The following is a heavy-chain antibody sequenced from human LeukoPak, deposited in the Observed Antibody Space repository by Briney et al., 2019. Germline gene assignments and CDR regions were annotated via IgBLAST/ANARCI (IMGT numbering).Heavy chain of an antibody. D-gene: IGHD2-2*01. CDR3: ASGDDCSSTSCPFDY. CDR1: GGTFSSYA. V-gene: IGHV1-69*05. J-gene: IGHJ4*02. CDR2: TIPIFGTA. Sequence: ASVKVSCKASGGTFSSYAISWVRQAPGQGLEWMGGTIPIFGTANYAQKFQGRVTITTDESTSTAYMELSSLRSEDTAVYYCASGDDCSSTSCPFDYWGQRTLVTASS.